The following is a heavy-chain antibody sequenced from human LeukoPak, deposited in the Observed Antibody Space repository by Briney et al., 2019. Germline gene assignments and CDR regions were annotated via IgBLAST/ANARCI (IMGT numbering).Heavy chain of an antibody. Sequence: GESLQISCKGSGVQFTDYWIGWVRPVPGKGLEWMGSIYPGDSDTRYSLSFQGQVTISADKSINPAHLQWSSLKASDTAMYYCARGAAGTTPDYYYFGLDVWGQGTTVRVSS. J-gene: IGHJ6*02. CDR2: IYPGDSDT. D-gene: IGHD1-7*01. CDR3: ARGAAGTTPDYYYFGLDV. CDR1: GVQFTDYW. V-gene: IGHV5-51*01.